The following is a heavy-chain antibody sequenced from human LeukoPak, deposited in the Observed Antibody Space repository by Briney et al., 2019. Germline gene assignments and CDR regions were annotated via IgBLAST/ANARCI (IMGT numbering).Heavy chain of an antibody. Sequence: TSSETLSLTCTVSGGSISSYYWSWIRQPPGKGLEWIGYIYYSGSTNYNPSLKSRVTISVDTSKNQFSLKLSSVTAADTAVYYCARAHYSNYAPYYFDYWGQGTLVTVSS. D-gene: IGHD4-11*01. V-gene: IGHV4-59*01. CDR1: GGSISSYY. CDR2: IYYSGST. J-gene: IGHJ4*02. CDR3: ARAHYSNYAPYYFDY.